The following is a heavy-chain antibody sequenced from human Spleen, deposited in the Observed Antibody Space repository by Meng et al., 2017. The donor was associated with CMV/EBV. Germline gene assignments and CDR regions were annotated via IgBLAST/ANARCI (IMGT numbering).Heavy chain of an antibody. D-gene: IGHD6-19*01. CDR1: GFTFSSYG. CDR2: IRFDGSNE. Sequence: GGSLRLSCAASGFTFSSYGMHWVRQAPGKGLEWVAFIRFDGSNEYYADSVKGRFTISRDNAKNSLYLQMHSLRAEDSAMYYCARDVGSGWYADYWGQGTLVTVSS. CDR3: ARDVGSGWYADY. J-gene: IGHJ4*02. V-gene: IGHV3-30*02.